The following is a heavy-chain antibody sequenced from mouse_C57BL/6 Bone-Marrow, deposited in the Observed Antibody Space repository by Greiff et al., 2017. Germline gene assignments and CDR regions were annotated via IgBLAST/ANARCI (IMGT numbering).Heavy chain of an antibody. CDR3: ARGGSYGYYAMDY. V-gene: IGHV3-6*01. D-gene: IGHD1-1*02. CDR2: MSYDGSN. Sequence: LKESGPGLVKPSQSLSLTCSVTGYSITSGYYWNWIRQFPGNKLEWMGYMSYDGSNNYNPSLKNRISITRDTSKNQFFLKLNSVTTEDTATYYCARGGSYGYYAMDYWGQGTSVTVSS. CDR1: GYSITSGYY. J-gene: IGHJ4*01.